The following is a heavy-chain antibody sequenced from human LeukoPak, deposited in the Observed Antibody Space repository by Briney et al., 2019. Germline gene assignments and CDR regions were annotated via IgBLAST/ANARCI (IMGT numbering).Heavy chain of an antibody. CDR2: INHSGST. J-gene: IGHJ4*02. Sequence: SETLSLTCAVYGGSFSGYYWSWIRQPPGKGLEWIGEINHSGSTNYNPSLKSRVTISVDTSKNQFSLKLSSVTAADTAVYYCARGGDFGLIIIDYWGQGTLVTVSS. D-gene: IGHD3-3*01. CDR3: ARGGDFGLIIIDY. CDR1: GGSFSGYY. V-gene: IGHV4-34*01.